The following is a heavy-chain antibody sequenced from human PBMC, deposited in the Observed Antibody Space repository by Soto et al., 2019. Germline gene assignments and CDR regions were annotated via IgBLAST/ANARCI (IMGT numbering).Heavy chain of an antibody. CDR2: ISDNGAI. V-gene: IGHV4-59*01. CDR1: GISITSSY. CDR3: ARGRHWFGP. Sequence: QLQESGPGLVKPSETLSLTCTVSGISITSSYWNWFRQSPGKGLEWIGQISDNGAINYNPPLESRVTISTDTSNNQVSLTLTAVDAADTAIYFCARGRHWFGPWGQGTLVPVPS. J-gene: IGHJ5*02.